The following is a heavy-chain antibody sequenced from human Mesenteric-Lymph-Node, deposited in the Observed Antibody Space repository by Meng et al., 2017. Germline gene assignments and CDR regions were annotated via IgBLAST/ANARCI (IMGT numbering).Heavy chain of an antibody. CDR2: IYYSGNT. CDR3: ARETSDGGYYFDS. V-gene: IGHV4-39*07. CDR1: SGSISSSIHY. J-gene: IGHJ4*02. Sequence: GSLRLSCIVSSGSISSSIHYWGWIRQPPGEGLEWIGSIYYSGNTYYNPSLKSRVTISVDTSKNQFSLKLSSVTAADTAVYYCARETSDGGYYFDSWGQGKRVNGAS. D-gene: IGHD4-23*01.